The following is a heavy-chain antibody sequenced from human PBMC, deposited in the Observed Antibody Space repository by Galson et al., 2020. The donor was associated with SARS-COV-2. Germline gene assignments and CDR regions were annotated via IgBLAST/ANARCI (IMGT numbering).Heavy chain of an antibody. D-gene: IGHD3-3*01. CDR3: AKDGDYDIWSGYYGNFDS. CDR1: GFKFNNAA. Sequence: GGSLRLSCAASGFKFNNAALHWVRQAPGKGLEWLSLISYDGRHKPYADSVKGRFTISRDNSKNTLFLEMNSLKDEDTAVYYCAKDGDYDIWSGYYGNFDSWGQGTLVVVSS. CDR2: ISYDGRHK. V-gene: IGHV3-30*04. J-gene: IGHJ4*02.